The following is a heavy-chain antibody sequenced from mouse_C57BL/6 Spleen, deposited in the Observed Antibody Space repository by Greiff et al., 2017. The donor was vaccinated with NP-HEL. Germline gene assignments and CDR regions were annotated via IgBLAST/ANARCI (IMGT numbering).Heavy chain of an antibody. J-gene: IGHJ1*03. CDR2: ISSGSSTI. CDR3: ARTTVVATSNWYFDV. V-gene: IGHV5-17*01. D-gene: IGHD1-1*01. CDR1: GFTFSDYG. Sequence: EVQGVESGGGLVKPGGSLKLSCAASGFTFSDYGMHWVRQAPEKGLEWVAYISSGSSTIYYADTVKGRFTISRDNAKNTLFLQMTSLRSEDTAMYYCARTTVVATSNWYFDVWGTGTTVTVSS.